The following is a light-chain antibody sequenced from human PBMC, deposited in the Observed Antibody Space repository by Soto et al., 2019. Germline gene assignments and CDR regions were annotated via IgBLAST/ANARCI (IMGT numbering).Light chain of an antibody. Sequence: QSALTQPASVAGSPGQSITISCTGTSTDVGGYKYVSWYQQHPVTAPKLMIFEVNGRPSGASDLFSGSKSGNTDYMTISWLQPEDDAACYGSAFSGSRTPYDFGSGTK. V-gene: IGLV2-14*01. CDR2: EVN. CDR3: SAFSGSRTPYD. J-gene: IGLJ1*01. CDR1: STDVGGYKY.